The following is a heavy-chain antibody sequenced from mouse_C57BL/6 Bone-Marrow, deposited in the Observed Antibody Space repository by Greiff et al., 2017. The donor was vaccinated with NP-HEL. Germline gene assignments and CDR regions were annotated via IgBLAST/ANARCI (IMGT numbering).Heavy chain of an antibody. CDR1: GYTFTSYW. J-gene: IGHJ4*01. CDR2: IYPGSGST. V-gene: IGHV1-55*01. Sequence: VKLQQSGAELVKPGASVKMSCKASGYTFTSYWITWVKQRPGQGLEWIGDIYPGSGSTNYNEKFKSKATLTVDTSSSTAYMQLSSLTSEDSAVYYCAWADGYYGDYYAMDYWGQGTSVTVSS. D-gene: IGHD2-3*01. CDR3: AWADGYYGDYYAMDY.